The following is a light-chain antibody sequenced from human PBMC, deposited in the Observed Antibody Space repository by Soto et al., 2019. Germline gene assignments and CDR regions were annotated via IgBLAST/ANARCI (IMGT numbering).Light chain of an antibody. V-gene: IGKV1-33*01. Sequence: DFQMTQSPSSLSASVGDRVTITCQASQDISDYLNWYQQKPGRAPKLLIYDASNLETGVPSRFSGSGSGTEFTLTISSLQPDDFATYYCQHYNSYSEAFGQGTKVDI. CDR1: QDISDY. CDR2: DAS. CDR3: QHYNSYSEA. J-gene: IGKJ1*01.